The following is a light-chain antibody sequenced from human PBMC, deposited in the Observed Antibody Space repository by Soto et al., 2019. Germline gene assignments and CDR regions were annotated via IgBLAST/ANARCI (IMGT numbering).Light chain of an antibody. CDR3: QQYNNFPRT. J-gene: IGKJ1*01. Sequence: DIQMTQSPSTLSASVGDRVNITCRASQSISSWLAWYQQKPGKAPKLLIYDASTLQSGVPSTFSGRGSGTQFTLTITSLQPDDFATYYCQQYNNFPRTFGQGTKVDIK. V-gene: IGKV1-5*01. CDR2: DAS. CDR1: QSISSW.